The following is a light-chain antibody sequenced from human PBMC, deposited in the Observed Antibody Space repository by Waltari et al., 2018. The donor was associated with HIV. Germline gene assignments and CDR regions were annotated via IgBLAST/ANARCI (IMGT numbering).Light chain of an antibody. V-gene: IGLV2-23*02. CDR3: CSYAGKGVVL. CDR1: NADLGSSDH. J-gene: IGLJ2*01. CDR2: DVN. Sequence: QSAPTQPASVSGSPGQSVTISCIGTNADLGSSDHFSWFHQLPSEAPRLLIYDVNKRPSSVSHRFSGSKSNTTASLTISGLQIEDEGDYYCCSYAGKGVVLFGGGTKLTV.